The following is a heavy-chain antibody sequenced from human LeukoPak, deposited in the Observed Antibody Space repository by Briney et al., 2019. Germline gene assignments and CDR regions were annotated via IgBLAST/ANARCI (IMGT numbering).Heavy chain of an antibody. CDR1: GFTFSSYA. V-gene: IGHV3-23*01. D-gene: IGHD3-22*01. Sequence: GGSLRLSCAASGFTFSSYAMSWVRQAPGKGLEWVSGISTNGGSISYADSVKGRLTISRDNPRNMLYMEMNSLRAEDTAVYYCSVMHRYYDGSGYWVQWGQGTLVIVSS. J-gene: IGHJ4*02. CDR3: SVMHRYYDGSGYWVQ. CDR2: ISTNGGSI.